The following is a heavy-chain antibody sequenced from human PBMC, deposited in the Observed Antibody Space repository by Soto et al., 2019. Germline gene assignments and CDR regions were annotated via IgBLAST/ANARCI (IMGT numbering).Heavy chain of an antibody. CDR2: TYYRSKWYN. CDR1: GDSVSSNSAA. Sequence: SQTLSLTCAISGDSVSSNSAAWNWIRQSPSRGLEWLGRTYYRSKWYNDYAVSVKSRITINPDTSKNQFSLQLNSVTPEDTAVYYCARDTVAGTGYYYYGMDVWGQGTTVTVSS. D-gene: IGHD6-19*01. J-gene: IGHJ6*02. V-gene: IGHV6-1*01. CDR3: ARDTVAGTGYYYYGMDV.